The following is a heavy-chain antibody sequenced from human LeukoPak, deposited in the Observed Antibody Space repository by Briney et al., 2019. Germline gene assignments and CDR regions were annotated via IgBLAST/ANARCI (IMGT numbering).Heavy chain of an antibody. D-gene: IGHD3-16*01. Sequence: GGTLSLSCAASGFTFSDYYLGWNRPAPGKGLEWVSYISSSGSTIYYADSVKGRFTISRDNAKNSLYLQMNSLRAEDTAVYYGARVVRLGVLDAFDIWGQGTMVTVSS. CDR1: GFTFSDYY. CDR2: ISSSGSTI. J-gene: IGHJ3*02. V-gene: IGHV3-11*04. CDR3: ARVVRLGVLDAFDI.